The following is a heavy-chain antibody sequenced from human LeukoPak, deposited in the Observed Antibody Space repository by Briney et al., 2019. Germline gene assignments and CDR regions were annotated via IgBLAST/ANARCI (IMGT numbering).Heavy chain of an antibody. J-gene: IGHJ3*02. V-gene: IGHV3-15*01. CDR1: GFTFSNAW. Sequence: GGSLRLSCAAFGFTFSNAWMSWVRQAPGKGLEWVGRIKSKTDGGTTDYAAPVKGRFTISRDDSKNTLYLQMNSLKTEDTAVYYCTTAGFRITMIVDAFDIWGQGTMVTVSS. D-gene: IGHD3-22*01. CDR2: IKSKTDGGTT. CDR3: TTAGFRITMIVDAFDI.